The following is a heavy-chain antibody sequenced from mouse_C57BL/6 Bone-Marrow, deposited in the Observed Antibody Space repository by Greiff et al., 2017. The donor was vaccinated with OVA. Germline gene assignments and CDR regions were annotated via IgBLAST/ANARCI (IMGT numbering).Heavy chain of an antibody. Sequence: VQLQQSGAELAKPGASVKLSCKASGYTFTSYWMHWVNQRPGQGLEWIGYINPSSGYTKYNQKFKDKATLTADKSSSTAYMQLSSLTYEDSAVYYCARWGYGNLWYFDYWGQGTTLTVSS. CDR3: ARWGYGNLWYFDY. D-gene: IGHD2-10*02. V-gene: IGHV1-7*01. J-gene: IGHJ2*01. CDR2: INPSSGYT. CDR1: GYTFTSYW.